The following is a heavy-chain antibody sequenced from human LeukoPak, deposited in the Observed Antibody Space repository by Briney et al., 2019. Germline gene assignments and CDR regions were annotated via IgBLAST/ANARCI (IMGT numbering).Heavy chain of an antibody. D-gene: IGHD3-16*01. CDR2: ISWNSDHV. V-gene: IGHV3-9*01. J-gene: IGHJ4*02. Sequence: PGRSLRLSCAASGFTFDDYAMHWVRQVPGKGLEWVAGISWNSDHVAFVDALKGRFTISRDNAKNSLYLQMNSLRDEDTAFYYCAKDVSDYVWGEYRHFDSWGQGTLVTVSS. CDR3: AKDVSDYVWGEYRHFDS. CDR1: GFTFDDYA.